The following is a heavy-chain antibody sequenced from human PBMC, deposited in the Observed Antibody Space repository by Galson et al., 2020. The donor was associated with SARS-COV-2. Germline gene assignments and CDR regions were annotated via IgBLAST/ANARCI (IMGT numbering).Heavy chain of an antibody. CDR1: GFTFTNYG. Sequence: GGSLRLSCAASGFTFTNYGMHWVRQAPGKGLEWVSFIRRDGSSKYYTDSVEGRFTISRDNSKNTLYLEMNSLRAEDTAVYYCARPGGIPATVYDYYPMDVWGQGTTVTVSS. J-gene: IGHJ6*02. V-gene: IGHV3-30*02. CDR2: IRRDGSSK. D-gene: IGHD3-16*01. CDR3: ARPGGIPATVYDYYPMDV.